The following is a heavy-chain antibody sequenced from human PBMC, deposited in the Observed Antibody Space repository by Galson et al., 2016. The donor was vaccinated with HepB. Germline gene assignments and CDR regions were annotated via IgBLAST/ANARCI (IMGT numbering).Heavy chain of an antibody. V-gene: IGHV1-69*13. Sequence: VKVSCKASGGTFSFYVISWVRQAPGQGLEWMGGIIPFLGTSNYAQRFQGRVTITADKSTSTAYMELSGLRSGDTAVYYCAKSAGYYGSGYYYAMDVWGQGTTVTVSS. CDR3: AKSAGYYGSGYYYAMDV. CDR2: IIPFLGTS. J-gene: IGHJ6*02. D-gene: IGHD3-10*01. CDR1: GGTFSFYV.